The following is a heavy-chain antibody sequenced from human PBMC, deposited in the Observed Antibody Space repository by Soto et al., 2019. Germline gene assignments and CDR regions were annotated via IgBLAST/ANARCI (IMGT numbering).Heavy chain of an antibody. CDR2: IVVGSGNT. V-gene: IGHV1-58*01. CDR1: GFNFTSSA. J-gene: IGHJ4*02. Sequence: SVKVSSEGAGFNFTSSAVGWVRQSRGQRLEWIGLIVVGSGNTNYAQKFQERVTVTRDMSTSTAYKELSSLRSEDTAVYYCAVPPRGYTHGLDYLCQGTLVAVLS. D-gene: IGHD5-18*01. CDR3: AVPPRGYTHGLDY.